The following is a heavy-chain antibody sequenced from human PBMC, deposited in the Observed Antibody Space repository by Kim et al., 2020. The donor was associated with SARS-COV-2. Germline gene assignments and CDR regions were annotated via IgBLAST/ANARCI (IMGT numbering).Heavy chain of an antibody. J-gene: IGHJ4*02. V-gene: IGHV3-23*01. Sequence: GGSLRLSCAASGFSLNYAMTWVRQAPGKGLEWVSALSGGGTTTYYADSVKGRFTISRDNFKNTLYLQMNSLRAEDTAVYYCAKASLRYYFDYWGQGTLVTVSS. CDR3: AKASLRYYFDY. CDR2: LSGGGTTT. CDR1: GFSLNYA.